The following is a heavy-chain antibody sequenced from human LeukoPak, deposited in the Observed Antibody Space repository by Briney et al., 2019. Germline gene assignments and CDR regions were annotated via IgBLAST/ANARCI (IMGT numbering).Heavy chain of an antibody. D-gene: IGHD3-10*01. CDR3: ARSVRGDY. CDR2: IYYSGST. V-gene: IGHV4-59*01. CDR1: GGSISSYY. Sequence: MSSETLSLTCTVSGGSISSYYWSWIQQPPGKGLEWIGYIYYSGSTNYNPSLRSRVTISVDTSKNQFSLKLSSVTAADTAVYYCARSVRGDYWGQGTLVTVSS. J-gene: IGHJ4*02.